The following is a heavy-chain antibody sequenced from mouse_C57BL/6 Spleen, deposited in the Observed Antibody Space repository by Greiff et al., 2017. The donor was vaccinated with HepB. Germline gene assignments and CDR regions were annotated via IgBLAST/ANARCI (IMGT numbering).Heavy chain of an antibody. Sequence: EVLLVESGGDLVKPGGSLKLSCAASGFTFSSYGMSWVRQTPDKRLEWVATISSGGSYTYYPDSVKGRFTISRDNAKNTLYLQMSSLKSEDTAMYYCARLQTGTLDYWGKGTTLTVSS. CDR1: GFTFSSYG. V-gene: IGHV5-6*01. D-gene: IGHD4-1*01. CDR3: ARLQTGTLDY. CDR2: ISSGGSYT. J-gene: IGHJ2*01.